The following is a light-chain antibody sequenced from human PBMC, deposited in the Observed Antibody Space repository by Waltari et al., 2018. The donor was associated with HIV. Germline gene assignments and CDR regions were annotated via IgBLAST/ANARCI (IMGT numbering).Light chain of an antibody. Sequence: QSALTQPASVSGSPGQSITISCTGTSSDVGSYTLVPWYQQHPGTAPPLMSYEVSKRPSGVSNRFSGSKSGNTASLTISGLQAEDEADYYCCSYAGSSTLVFGGGTRLTVI. CDR2: EVS. CDR1: SSDVGSYTL. J-gene: IGLJ3*02. V-gene: IGLV2-23*02. CDR3: CSYAGSSTLV.